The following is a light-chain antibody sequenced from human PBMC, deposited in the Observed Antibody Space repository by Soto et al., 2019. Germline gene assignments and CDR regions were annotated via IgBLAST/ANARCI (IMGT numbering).Light chain of an antibody. CDR3: QQRYNWPLT. J-gene: IGKJ4*01. CDR2: DAS. V-gene: IGKV3-11*01. CDR1: QSVSTY. Sequence: EIVLTQSPATLSLSPGERATLSCRASQSVSTYLVWYQQKPGQAPRLLIYDASKRATGIPARFSGTGSGTDCTLTISSLDPEDFAVYYCQQRYNWPLTFGGGTKMEIK.